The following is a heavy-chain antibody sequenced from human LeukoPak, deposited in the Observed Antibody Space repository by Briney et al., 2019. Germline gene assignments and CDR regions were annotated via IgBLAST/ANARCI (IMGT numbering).Heavy chain of an antibody. D-gene: IGHD3-22*01. V-gene: IGHV4-4*02. Sequence: SETLSLTCAVSVGSISSGNWWSWVRQPPGKGLEWIGDIYRGGSTNYNPSLKSRVTMSVDKSKNQFSLNLSSVTAADTAVYYCGRLDSSGYYTAFDIWGQGTMVTVSS. CDR1: VGSISSGNW. J-gene: IGHJ3*02. CDR3: GRLDSSGYYTAFDI. CDR2: IYRGGST.